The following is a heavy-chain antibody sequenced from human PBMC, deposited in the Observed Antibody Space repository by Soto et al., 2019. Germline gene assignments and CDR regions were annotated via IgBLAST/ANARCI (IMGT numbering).Heavy chain of an antibody. D-gene: IGHD2-15*01. V-gene: IGHV3-21*01. CDR2: ISSSSSYI. Sequence: GGSLRLSCAASGFTFSSYSMNWVRQAPGKGLEWVSSISSSSSYIYYADSVKGRFTISRDNAKNSLYLQMNSLRAEDTAVYYCARGLVVVAFGAAEYFQHWGQGTLVTVSS. CDR3: ARGLVVVAFGAAEYFQH. J-gene: IGHJ1*01. CDR1: GFTFSSYS.